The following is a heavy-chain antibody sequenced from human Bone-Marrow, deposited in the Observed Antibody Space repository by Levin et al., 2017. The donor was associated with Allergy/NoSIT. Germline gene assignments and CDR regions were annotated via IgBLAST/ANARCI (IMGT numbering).Heavy chain of an antibody. J-gene: IGHJ5*02. CDR1: GGSISTYS. CDR2: IYSSGAT. Sequence: PSETLSLTCTFSGGSISTYSWNWIRQPPGKGLEWIGCIYSSGATNYNPSFKSRVNLLLDTSKNQFSLKLNSVTAADTAVYYCATENENSGYGLDPWGQGSLVTVSS. V-gene: IGHV4-59*08. CDR3: ATENENSGYGLDP. D-gene: IGHD5-12*01.